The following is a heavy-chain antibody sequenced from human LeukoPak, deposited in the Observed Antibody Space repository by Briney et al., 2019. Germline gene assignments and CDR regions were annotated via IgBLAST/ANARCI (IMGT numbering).Heavy chain of an antibody. CDR3: AKGHSYGYIPDAFDI. Sequence: PGGSLRLSCTASGFTFSGHYMDWVRQAPGKGLEWVAVISYDGSNKYYADSVKGRFTISRDNSKNTLYLQMNSLRAEDTAVYYCAKGHSYGYIPDAFDIWGQGTMVTVSS. D-gene: IGHD5-18*01. J-gene: IGHJ3*02. V-gene: IGHV3-30*18. CDR1: GFTFSGHY. CDR2: ISYDGSNK.